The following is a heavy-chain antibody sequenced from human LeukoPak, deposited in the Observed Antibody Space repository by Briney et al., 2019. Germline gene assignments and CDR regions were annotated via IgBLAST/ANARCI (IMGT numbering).Heavy chain of an antibody. D-gene: IGHD3-10*01. J-gene: IGHJ5*02. CDR2: ISAYNGNT. CDR1: GYTFTSYG. V-gene: IGHV1-18*01. CDR3: ARVWILTGSYNVLLWFGESPGNWFDP. Sequence: ASVKVSCKASGYTFTSYGISWVRQAPGQGLEWMGWISAYNGNTNYAQKLQGRVTMTTDTSTSTAYMELRSLRSDDTAVYYCARVWILTGSYNVLLWFGESPGNWFDPWGQGTLVTVSS.